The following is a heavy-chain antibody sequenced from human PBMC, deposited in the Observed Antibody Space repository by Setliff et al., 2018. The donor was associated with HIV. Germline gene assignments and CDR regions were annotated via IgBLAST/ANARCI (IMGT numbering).Heavy chain of an antibody. V-gene: IGHV1-46*01. CDR2: INPSGGST. CDR1: GYTFSSYS. Sequence: ASVKVSCKASGYTFSSYSMHWVRQAPGQGLEWMGYINPSGGSTIYAQEFQGRVTMTRDTSASTVYMELTRLRDDDTAVYFCARAGTTILNFFYGMDVWG. D-gene: IGHD3-3*02. CDR3: ARAGTTILNFFYGMDV. J-gene: IGHJ6*01.